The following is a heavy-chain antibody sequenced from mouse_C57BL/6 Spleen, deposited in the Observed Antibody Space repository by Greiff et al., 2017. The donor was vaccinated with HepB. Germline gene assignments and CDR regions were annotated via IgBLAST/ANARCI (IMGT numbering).Heavy chain of an antibody. D-gene: IGHD2-1*01. V-gene: IGHV1-50*01. Sequence: VKLQQPGAELVKPGASVKLSCKASGYTFTSYWMQWVKQRPGQGLEWIGEIDPSDSYTNYNQKFKGKATLTVDTSSSTAYMQLSSLTSEDSAVYYCARAHYGNYEAWFAYWGQGTLVTVSA. J-gene: IGHJ3*01. CDR2: IDPSDSYT. CDR3: ARAHYGNYEAWFAY. CDR1: GYTFTSYW.